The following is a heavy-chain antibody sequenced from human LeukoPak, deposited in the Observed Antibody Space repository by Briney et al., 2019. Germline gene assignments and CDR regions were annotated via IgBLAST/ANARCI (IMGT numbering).Heavy chain of an antibody. V-gene: IGHV3-30*04. Sequence: GRSLRLSCAASEFTFSSFTMHWVRQAPGKGLEWVAVISYDGRNKYYADSVKGRFTISRDNSKNTLYLQMNSLRPEDTAVYYCAKDRSSGWYSFQHWGQGTLVSVSS. CDR1: EFTFSSFT. CDR3: AKDRSSGWYSFQH. CDR2: ISYDGRNK. D-gene: IGHD6-19*01. J-gene: IGHJ1*01.